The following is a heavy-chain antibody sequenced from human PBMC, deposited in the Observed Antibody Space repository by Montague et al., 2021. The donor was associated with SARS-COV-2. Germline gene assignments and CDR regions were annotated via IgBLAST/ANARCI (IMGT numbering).Heavy chain of an antibody. J-gene: IGHJ6*02. D-gene: IGHD6-13*01. CDR3: ARVGRQQLVRLSGMDV. CDR1: GNSISSYY. Sequence: SETLSLTCSVSGNSISSYYWSWIRQSPGKGLEWIGHIYHSGGTIYNPSLNRRVTISVDTSKNQFSLKLSSVTAADTAVYYCARVGRQQLVRLSGMDVWGQGTTVTVSS. V-gene: IGHV4-59*12. CDR2: IYHSGGT.